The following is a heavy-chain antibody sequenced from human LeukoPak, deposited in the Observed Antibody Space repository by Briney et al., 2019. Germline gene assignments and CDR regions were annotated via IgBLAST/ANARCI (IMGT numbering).Heavy chain of an antibody. CDR1: GGSISSGGYY. J-gene: IGHJ4*02. Sequence: SETLSLTCTVSGGSISSGGYYWSWIRQHRGKGLEWIGYISYSGSTYYNPSLNSRVTISVGTSKSQISLKLSSVTAADTAVYYCARVRGYSYGELDYWGQGTLVTVSS. CDR3: ARVRGYSYGELDY. D-gene: IGHD5-18*01. V-gene: IGHV4-31*03. CDR2: ISYSGST.